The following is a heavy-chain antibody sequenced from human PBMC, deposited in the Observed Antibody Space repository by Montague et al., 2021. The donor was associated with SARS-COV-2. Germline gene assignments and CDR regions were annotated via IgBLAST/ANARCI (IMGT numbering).Heavy chain of an antibody. J-gene: IGHJ5*02. V-gene: IGHV4-59*13. CDR2: IFHSGIT. D-gene: IGHD1-14*01. Sequence: SETLSLTCTVSGGSISSYYWSWIRQSPGKGLEWIGYIFHSGITDYNPSLKSRVTISVDMSKNQFSLQLNSVTAADSAVYYCARTEYHRNDWFDPWGQGTLVTVSS. CDR1: GGSISSYY. CDR3: ARTEYHRNDWFDP.